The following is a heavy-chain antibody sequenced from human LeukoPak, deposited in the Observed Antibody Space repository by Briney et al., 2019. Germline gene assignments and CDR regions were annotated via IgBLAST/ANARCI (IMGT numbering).Heavy chain of an antibody. CDR1: GFTFSSYA. CDR2: ISGSGGST. V-gene: IGHV3-23*01. CDR3: AKYDGGNSGVDY. Sequence: GGSLRLSCAASGFTFSSYAMSWVRQAPGKGLEWVSAISGSGGSTYYADSVKGRFTISRDNSKNTLYLQMNSLGAEDTAVYYCAKYDGGNSGVDYWGQGTLVTVSS. J-gene: IGHJ4*02. D-gene: IGHD4-23*01.